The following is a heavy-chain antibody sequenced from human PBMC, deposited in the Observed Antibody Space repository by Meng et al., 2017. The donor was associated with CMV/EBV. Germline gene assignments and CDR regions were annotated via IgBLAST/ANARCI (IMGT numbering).Heavy chain of an antibody. CDR2: ISASNNYI. CDR3: ARDLRIAAAGKVFDY. D-gene: IGHD6-13*01. Sequence: GGSLRLSCTASGFSFSSFGMNWVRQAPGKGLEWLSSISASNNYIYYAASVKGRFTISRDNAKNSLYLQMNSLRAEDTAVYYCARDLRIAAAGKVFDYWGQGTLVTVSS. J-gene: IGHJ4*02. V-gene: IGHV3-21*01. CDR1: GFSFSSFG.